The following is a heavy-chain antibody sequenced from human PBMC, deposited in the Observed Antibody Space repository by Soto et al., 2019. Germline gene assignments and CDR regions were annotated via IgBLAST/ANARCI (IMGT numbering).Heavy chain of an antibody. CDR2: IYSGGST. J-gene: IGHJ4*02. V-gene: IGHV3-53*02. CDR3: ARAREMASFDY. D-gene: IGHD5-12*01. Sequence: EVQLVETGGGLIQPGGSLRLSCAASGFTVSSNYMSWVRQAPGKGLEWVSVIYSGGSTYYADSVKGRFTISRDNSKNTLYLQMNSLRAEDTAVYYCARAREMASFDYWGQGTLVTVSS. CDR1: GFTVSSNY.